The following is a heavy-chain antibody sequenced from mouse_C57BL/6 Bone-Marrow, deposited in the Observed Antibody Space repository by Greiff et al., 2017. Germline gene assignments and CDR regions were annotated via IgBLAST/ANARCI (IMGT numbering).Heavy chain of an antibody. CDR3: ARWPPLLRLLYFDY. J-gene: IGHJ2*01. CDR1: GYTFTSYG. CDR2: IYPRSGNT. D-gene: IGHD1-2*01. Sequence: QVQLQQSGAELARPGASVKLSCKASGYTFTSYGISWVKQRTGQGLEWIGEIYPRSGNTYYNEKFKGKATLTADKSSSTAYMELRSLTSEDSAFYFCARWPPLLRLLYFDYWGQGTTLTVSS. V-gene: IGHV1-81*01.